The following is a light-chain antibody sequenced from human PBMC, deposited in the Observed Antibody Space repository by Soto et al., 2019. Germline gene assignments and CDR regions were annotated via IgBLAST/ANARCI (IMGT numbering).Light chain of an antibody. CDR1: QSVDNY. CDR2: DAS. CDR3: QQRSTAPPLS. Sequence: EIVLTQSPDTLSLSPGERATLSCRASQSVDNYLAWYQQRPGQAPRLLIYDASNRASGIPARFSGSGSGTDFTLTISSLEPEDFAVYYCQQRSTAPPLSLGVGTKVDIK. V-gene: IGKV3-11*01. J-gene: IGKJ4*01.